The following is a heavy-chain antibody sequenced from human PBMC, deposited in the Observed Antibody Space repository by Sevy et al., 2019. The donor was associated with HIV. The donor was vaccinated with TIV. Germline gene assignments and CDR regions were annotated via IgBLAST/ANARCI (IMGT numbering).Heavy chain of an antibody. Sequence: ASVKVSCKASGGTFSSYAISWVRQAPGQGLEWMGGIIPIFGTANYAQKFQGRVTITADESMSTAYMELSSLRSEDTAVYYCARTGGEVDTAMVNSFGYFDYWGQGTLVTVSS. CDR3: ARTGGEVDTAMVNSFGYFDY. D-gene: IGHD5-18*01. V-gene: IGHV1-69*13. J-gene: IGHJ4*02. CDR2: IIPIFGTA. CDR1: GGTFSSYA.